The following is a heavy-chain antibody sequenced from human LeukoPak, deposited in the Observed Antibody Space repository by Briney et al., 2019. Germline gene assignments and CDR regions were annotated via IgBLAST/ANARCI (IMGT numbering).Heavy chain of an antibody. J-gene: IGHJ6*03. CDR2: INPKSGGT. CDR1: GYMFTGYY. CDR3: ARVVAVTGTPVYYMDV. V-gene: IGHV1-2*02. D-gene: IGHD6-19*01. Sequence: ASVKVSCKASGYMFTGYYMHWVRQAPGQGLEWMGWINPKSGGTNYAQKFQGRVTMTRDTSISTAYMDLNRLRSDDTAVYYCARVVAVTGTPVYYMDVWGKGTTVTVSS.